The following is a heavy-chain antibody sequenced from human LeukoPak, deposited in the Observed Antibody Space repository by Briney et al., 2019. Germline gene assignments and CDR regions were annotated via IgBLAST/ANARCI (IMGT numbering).Heavy chain of an antibody. D-gene: IGHD1-26*01. CDR2: ISSSSSTI. CDR1: GFTFSSYR. V-gene: IGHV3-48*04. J-gene: IGHJ5*02. CDR3: AKPRVGAYNWFDP. Sequence: GGSLRLSCAASGFTFSSYRMIWVRQTPGKGLEWVSSISSSSSTINYADSMRGRFTISRDNAKNSLYLQMNSLRAEDTAVYYCAKPRVGAYNWFDPWGQGTLVTVSS.